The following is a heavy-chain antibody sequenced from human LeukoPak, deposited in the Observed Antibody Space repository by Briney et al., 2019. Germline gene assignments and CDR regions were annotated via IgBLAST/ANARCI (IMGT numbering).Heavy chain of an antibody. CDR2: ISGSGGST. CDR3: AKDRGSGWYQTYYFDY. V-gene: IGHV3-23*01. J-gene: IGHJ4*02. D-gene: IGHD6-19*01. Sequence: SGGSLRLSCAASGFTFSSYGMSWVRQAPGKGLEWVSAISGSGGSTYYADSVKGRFTISRDNSKNTLYLQMNSLRAEDTAVYYCAKDRGSGWYQTYYFDYWGQGTLVTVSS. CDR1: GFTFSSYG.